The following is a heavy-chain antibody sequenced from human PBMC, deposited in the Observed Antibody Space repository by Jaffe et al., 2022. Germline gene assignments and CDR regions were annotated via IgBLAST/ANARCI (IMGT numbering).Heavy chain of an antibody. V-gene: IGHV3-49*04. CDR2: IRSKAYGGTT. Sequence: EVQLVESGGGLVQPGRSLRLSCTASGFTFGDYAMSWVRQAPGKGLEWVGFIRSKAYGGTTEYAASVKGRFTISRDDSKSIAYLQMNSLKTEDTAVYYCTRVDTAMAPWNWGQGTLVTVSS. D-gene: IGHD5-18*01. CDR3: TRVDTAMAPWN. CDR1: GFTFGDYA. J-gene: IGHJ4*02.